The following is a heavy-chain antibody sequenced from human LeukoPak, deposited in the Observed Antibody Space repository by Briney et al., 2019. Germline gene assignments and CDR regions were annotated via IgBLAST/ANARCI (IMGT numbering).Heavy chain of an antibody. CDR3: AKDQGVMVRGVIYAFDI. J-gene: IGHJ3*02. D-gene: IGHD3-10*01. CDR2: IRYDGSNK. CDR1: GFTFSNYA. V-gene: IGHV3-30*02. Sequence: GGSLRLSCAASGFTFSNYAMSWVRQAPGKGLEWVAFIRYDGSNKYYADSVKGRFTISRDNSKNTLYLQMNSLRAEDTAVYYCAKDQGVMVRGVIYAFDIWGQGTMVTVSS.